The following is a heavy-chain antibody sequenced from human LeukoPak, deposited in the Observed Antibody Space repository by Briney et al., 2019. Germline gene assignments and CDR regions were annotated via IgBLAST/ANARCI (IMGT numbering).Heavy chain of an antibody. Sequence: GGSLGLSCAASGFTFSSYWMNWVRQAPGKGLVWVSRIASDGSSTTYADSVKGRFSISRDNAKNTLYLQMNSLRVEDTAVCYCARGRPHGNDYWGQGTLVTASS. CDR2: IASDGSST. CDR1: GFTFSSYW. CDR3: ARGRPHGNDY. J-gene: IGHJ4*02. D-gene: IGHD4-23*01. V-gene: IGHV3-74*01.